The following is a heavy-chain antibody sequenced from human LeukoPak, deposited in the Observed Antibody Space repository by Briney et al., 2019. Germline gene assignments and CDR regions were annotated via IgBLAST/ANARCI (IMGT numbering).Heavy chain of an antibody. J-gene: IGHJ4*02. Sequence: GGSLRLSCAASGFTFDDYAMHWVRQAPGKGLEWVSGISWNSDSIGYADSVKGRFTISRDNAKNSLYLQMNSLRAEDMPLYYCAKDLYSSSWYYFDYWGQGTLVTVSS. CDR3: AKDLYSSSWYYFDY. D-gene: IGHD6-13*01. CDR1: GFTFDDYA. CDR2: ISWNSDSI. V-gene: IGHV3-9*03.